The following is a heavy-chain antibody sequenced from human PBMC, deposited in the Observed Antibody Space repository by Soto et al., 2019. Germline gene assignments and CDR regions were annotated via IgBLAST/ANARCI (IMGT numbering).Heavy chain of an antibody. V-gene: IGHV3-15*01. D-gene: IGHD3-10*01. CDR3: TTDRGYIGEYYYYMEV. J-gene: IGHJ6*03. Sequence: GGSLRLSCVASGFTFSNAWMSWVRQAPGKGLEWVGRLKSKTDGGTTDYAAPVKGRFTISRDDSKNTLYVQMNSLKTEDTAVYYCTTDRGYIGEYYYYMEVWGKGTTVTVSS. CDR1: GFTFSNAW. CDR2: LKSKTDGGTT.